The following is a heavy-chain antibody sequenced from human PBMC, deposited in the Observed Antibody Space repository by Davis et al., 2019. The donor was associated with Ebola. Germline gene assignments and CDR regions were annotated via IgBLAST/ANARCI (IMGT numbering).Heavy chain of an antibody. V-gene: IGHV4-59*01. J-gene: IGHJ4*02. D-gene: IGHD1-26*01. CDR3: ARAGIVGGSNDFDY. Sequence: SETLSLTCTVSGGSISSYYWSWIRQHPGKGLEWIGYIYYSGSTYYNPSLKSRVTISVDTSKNQFSLKLSSVTVADTAVYYCARAGIVGGSNDFDYWGQGTLVTVSS. CDR1: GGSISSYY. CDR2: IYYSGST.